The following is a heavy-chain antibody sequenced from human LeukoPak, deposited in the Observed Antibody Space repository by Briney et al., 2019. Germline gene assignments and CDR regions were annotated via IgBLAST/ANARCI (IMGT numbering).Heavy chain of an antibody. J-gene: IGHJ3*02. CDR3: ASSFRGVIINAFDI. CDR2: ISSSSYI. D-gene: IGHD3-10*01. Sequence: ETLSLTCAVYGGSFSGYYWSWIRQPPGKGLEWVSSISSSSYIYYADSVKGRFTISRDNAKNSLYLQMNSLRAEDTAVYYCASSFRGVIINAFDIWGQGTMVTVSS. V-gene: IGHV3-69-1*01. CDR1: GGSFSGYY.